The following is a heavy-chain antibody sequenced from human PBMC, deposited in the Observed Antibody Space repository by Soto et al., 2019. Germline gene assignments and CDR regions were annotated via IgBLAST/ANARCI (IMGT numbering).Heavy chain of an antibody. Sequence: SETLSLTCTVSGGSISSYYWSWIRQPPGKGLEWIGYIYYSGSTNYNPSLKSRVTISVDTSKNQFSLKLSSVTAADTAVYYCARVGGFERSTSALMDVWGKGTTVTVSS. CDR1: GGSISSYY. CDR3: ARVGGFERSTSALMDV. D-gene: IGHD2-2*01. CDR2: IYYSGST. J-gene: IGHJ6*03. V-gene: IGHV4-59*01.